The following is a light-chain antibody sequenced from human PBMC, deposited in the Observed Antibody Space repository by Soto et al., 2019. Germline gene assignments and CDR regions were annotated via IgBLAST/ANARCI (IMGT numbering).Light chain of an antibody. Sequence: QSVLTQPPSVSEAPGQRVTISCTGSSSNIGAGYEAHWYQQVPGTAPKLLIYENNNRPSGVPDRFSGSKSGTSASLAITGLQAKDEAEYYCQSYDSSLSGYVFGTGTKLPVL. J-gene: IGLJ1*01. CDR2: ENN. CDR1: SSNIGAGYE. CDR3: QSYDSSLSGYV. V-gene: IGLV1-40*01.